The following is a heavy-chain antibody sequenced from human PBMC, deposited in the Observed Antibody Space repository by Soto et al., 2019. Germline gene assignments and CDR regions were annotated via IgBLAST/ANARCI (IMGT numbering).Heavy chain of an antibody. CDR1: GFTFSSYS. Sequence: EVQLVESGGGLVKPGGSLRLSCAASGFTFSSYSMNWVRQAPGKGLEWVSSISSSSSYIYYADSVKGRFTISRENAKNSLYLQMNSRRAEDTAVYYCAKREYSGQNDYWGQGTLVTVSS. V-gene: IGHV3-21*01. J-gene: IGHJ4*02. CDR2: ISSSSSYI. CDR3: AKREYSGQNDY. D-gene: IGHD5-12*01.